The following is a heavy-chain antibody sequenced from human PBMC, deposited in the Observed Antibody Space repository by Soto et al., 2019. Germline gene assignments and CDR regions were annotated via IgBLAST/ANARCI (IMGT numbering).Heavy chain of an antibody. V-gene: IGHV3-23*05. CDR2: IDKSGGDT. D-gene: IGHD3-22*01. CDR3: AKDTDSRSWYF. Sequence: EVQLLESGGDLVQPGGSLRLSCAASGFTFTNYLMTWVRQAPGKGLEWVSSIDKSGGDTYYADSVKGRFTISRDNSKNTRYLQMNGLRSEDTALYYCAKDTDSRSWYFWGQGTLVTVSS. CDR1: GFTFTNYL. J-gene: IGHJ4*02.